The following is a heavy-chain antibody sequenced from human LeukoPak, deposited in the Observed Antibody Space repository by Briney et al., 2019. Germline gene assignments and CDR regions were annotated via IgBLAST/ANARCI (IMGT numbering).Heavy chain of an antibody. Sequence: GGSLRLSCVASGGFTFSSYEMHWVRQAPGKGLEWVSYISSSGSTIYYADSVKGRFTISRDNAKNSLYLQMNSLRAEDTAVYYCARVKITVTTKDYWGQGTLVTVSS. V-gene: IGHV3-48*03. CDR2: ISSSGSTI. CDR1: GGFTFSSYE. J-gene: IGHJ4*02. CDR3: ARVKITVTTKDY. D-gene: IGHD4-17*01.